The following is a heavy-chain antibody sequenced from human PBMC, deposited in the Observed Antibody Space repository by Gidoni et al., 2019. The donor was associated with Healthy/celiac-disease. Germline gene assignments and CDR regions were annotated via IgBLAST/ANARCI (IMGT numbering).Heavy chain of an antibody. D-gene: IGHD2-2*01. V-gene: IGHV1-8*01. CDR2: MNPNSGNT. CDR3: ARVADCSSTSCYSRPFDY. J-gene: IGHJ4*02. CDR1: GYTFTSYD. Sequence: QVQLVQSGAEVKKPGASVKVSCKASGYTFTSYDINWVRQATGQGLEWMGWMNPNSGNTGYAQKFQGRVTMTRNTSISTAYMELSSLRSEDTAVYYCARVADCSSTSCYSRPFDYWGQGTLVTVSS.